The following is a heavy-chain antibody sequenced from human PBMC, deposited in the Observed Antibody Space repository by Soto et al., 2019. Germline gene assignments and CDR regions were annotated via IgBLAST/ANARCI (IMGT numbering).Heavy chain of an antibody. CDR2: IYYSGST. CDR3: ARVWGGAFDF. CDR1: GGSISSSGYY. V-gene: IGHV4-39*07. J-gene: IGHJ3*01. Sequence: SETLSLTCTVSGGSISSSGYYWGWIRQPPGKGLEWIGTIYYSGSTYYNPSLKSRVTISVDTSKNQFSLKLSSVTAADTAVYYCARVWGGAFDFWGQGTMVTVSS. D-gene: IGHD3-10*01.